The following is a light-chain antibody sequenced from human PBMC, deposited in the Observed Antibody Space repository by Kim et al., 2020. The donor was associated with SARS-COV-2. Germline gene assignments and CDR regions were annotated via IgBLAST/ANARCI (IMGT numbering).Light chain of an antibody. V-gene: IGLV3-25*03. CDR2: KES. J-gene: IGLJ1*01. CDR3: QSADGSGTYV. CDR1: ALPEKQ. Sequence: SYELTQPPSVSVSPGQTARITCSGDALPEKQTYWYQQKSGQAPLLVIYKESERPSGIPGRFSGSSSGTTVTLTISGVQAEDDADYYCQSADGSGTYVFGTGTKVTVL.